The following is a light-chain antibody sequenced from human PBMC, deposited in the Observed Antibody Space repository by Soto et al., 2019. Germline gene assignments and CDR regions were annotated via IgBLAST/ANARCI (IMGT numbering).Light chain of an antibody. CDR2: EVS. CDR3: CSYTSSSIPGV. Sequence: QSALTQPASVSGSPGQSITISCTGTSSDVGGYNYVSWYQQHPGKAPKLMIYEVSYRPSGVSNRFSGSKSGNTASLTISGLQAEDDANYYCCSYTSSSIPGVFGGGTKLTVL. CDR1: SSDVGGYNY. V-gene: IGLV2-14*01. J-gene: IGLJ2*01.